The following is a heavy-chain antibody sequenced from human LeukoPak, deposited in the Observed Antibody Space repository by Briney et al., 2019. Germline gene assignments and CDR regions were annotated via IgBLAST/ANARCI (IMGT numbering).Heavy chain of an antibody. D-gene: IGHD6-6*01. V-gene: IGHV1-2*02. J-gene: IGHJ4*01. CDR2: INPKSGGT. Sequence: ASVKVSCKASGYIFTGYYLHWVRQAPGQGLEWMGWINPKSGGTNYAQKFQGRVTVTRDTSINTAYMELSRLRSDDTAVYYCASPPLSSIAVRTLPEYWGHGTLVTVSS. CDR3: ASPPLSSIAVRTLPEY. CDR1: GYIFTGYY.